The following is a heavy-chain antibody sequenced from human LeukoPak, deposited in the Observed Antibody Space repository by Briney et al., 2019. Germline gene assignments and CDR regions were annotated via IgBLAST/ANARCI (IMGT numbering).Heavy chain of an antibody. CDR2: IKGDGSNT. V-gene: IGHV3-74*01. D-gene: IGHD3-16*01. Sequence: GGSLRLSCEASGFSSRQKWMRWVRQAPGRGLGWVSRIKGDGSNTRYADAVKCRFTVSRDNAKNTLYLQMNSLRAEDTALYYCVRGLGDDQALDIWGQGTMVTVSS. CDR1: GFSSRQKW. CDR3: VRGLGDDQALDI. J-gene: IGHJ3*02.